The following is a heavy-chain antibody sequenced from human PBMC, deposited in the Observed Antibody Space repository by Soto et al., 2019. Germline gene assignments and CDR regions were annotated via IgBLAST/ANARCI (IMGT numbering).Heavy chain of an antibody. D-gene: IGHD4-17*01. V-gene: IGHV4-39*01. J-gene: IGHJ4*02. CDR3: MSTVTTYYFDY. CDR1: GGSISSSSYY. Sequence: QLQLQESGPGLVKPSETLSLTCTVSGGSISSSSYYWGWIRQPPGKGLEWIGSIYYSGSTYYNPSFKSRVTISVDTSKNQFSLKLSSVTAADTAVYYCMSTVTTYYFDYWGQGTLVTVSS. CDR2: IYYSGST.